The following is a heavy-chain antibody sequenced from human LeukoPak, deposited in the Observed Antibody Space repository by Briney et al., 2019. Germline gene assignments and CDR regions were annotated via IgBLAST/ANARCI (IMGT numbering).Heavy chain of an antibody. J-gene: IGHJ4*02. CDR3: AKALPGRTDY. Sequence: GGSLRLSCAASGFTLSSYEMKWVRQAPGKGLEWVSYISSGGSTTYYADSVKGRFTISRDNSKNTLYLQMNSLRAEDTAVYYCAKALPGRTDYWGQGTLVTVSS. CDR1: GFTLSSYE. D-gene: IGHD1-14*01. CDR2: ISSGGSTT. V-gene: IGHV3-48*03.